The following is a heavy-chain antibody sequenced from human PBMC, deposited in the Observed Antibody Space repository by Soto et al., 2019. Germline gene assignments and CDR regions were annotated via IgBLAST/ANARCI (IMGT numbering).Heavy chain of an antibody. Sequence: GGSLRLSCSASGFSFEAFAMHWVRQVSGKGLEWVSGISWNSVFVNYADSVEGRFTTSRDKAKASIHLQMNNLSPDDTAVYYCVKDNVGIYCSGGSCYLDSWGRGTMVTVSS. CDR2: ISWNSVFV. V-gene: IGHV3-9*01. D-gene: IGHD2-15*01. CDR1: GFSFEAFA. CDR3: VKDNVGIYCSGGSCYLDS. J-gene: IGHJ4*02.